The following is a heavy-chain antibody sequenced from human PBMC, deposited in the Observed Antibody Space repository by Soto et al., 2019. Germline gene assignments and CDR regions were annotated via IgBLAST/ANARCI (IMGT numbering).Heavy chain of an antibody. Sequence: SETLSLTCAVSGGSISSGGAYYWSWIRQSPGKGLEWIAYIHYSGSTYYNSSLKSRVTMSVDTTKNQFSLKVSSVTAADTAVYYCARSPKGLGNFDYWGQGTLVTVSS. J-gene: IGHJ4*02. V-gene: IGHV4-30-4*01. CDR3: ARSPKGLGNFDY. CDR2: IHYSGST. CDR1: GGSISSGGAYY. D-gene: IGHD3-10*01.